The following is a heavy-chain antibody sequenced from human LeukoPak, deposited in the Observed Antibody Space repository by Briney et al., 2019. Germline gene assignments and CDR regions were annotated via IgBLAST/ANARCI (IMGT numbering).Heavy chain of an antibody. V-gene: IGHV3-23*01. D-gene: IGHD3-10*02. J-gene: IGHJ6*04. CDR1: GFTFSSYA. CDR2: ISGSSGST. CDR3: AELGITMIGGV. Sequence: GGSLRLSCAASGFTFSSYAMSWVRQAPGKGLEWVSAISGSSGSTYYADSVKGRFTISRDNAKNSLYLQMNSLRAEDTAVYYCAELGITMIGGVWGKGTTVTISS.